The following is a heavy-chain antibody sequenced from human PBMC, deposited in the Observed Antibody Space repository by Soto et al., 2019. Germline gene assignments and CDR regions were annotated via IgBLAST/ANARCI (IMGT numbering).Heavy chain of an antibody. D-gene: IGHD5-12*01. CDR1: GYTFTSYA. CDR2: INAGNGNT. Sequence: ASVKVSCKASGYTFTSYAMHWVRQAPGQRLEWMGWINAGNGNTKYPQKFQGRVTITRDTSASTAYMELSSLRSEDTAVYYCARHSRRNPRDGYNPDYWGQGTLVTVSS. CDR3: ARHSRRNPRDGYNPDY. J-gene: IGHJ4*02. V-gene: IGHV1-3*01.